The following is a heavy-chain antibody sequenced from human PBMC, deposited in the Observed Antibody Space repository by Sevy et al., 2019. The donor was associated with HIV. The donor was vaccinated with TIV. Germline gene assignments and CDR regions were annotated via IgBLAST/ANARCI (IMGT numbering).Heavy chain of an antibody. CDR3: ARGSDTAMVTNYYFDY. Sequence: SETLSLTCTVSGSSISSGGYYWSWIRQHPGKGLEWIGYIYYSGSTYYNPSLKSRVTISVDTSKNQFSLKLSSVTAADTAVYYCARGSDTAMVTNYYFDYWGQGTLVTVSS. D-gene: IGHD5-18*01. J-gene: IGHJ4*02. V-gene: IGHV4-31*03. CDR1: GSSISSGGYY. CDR2: IYYSGST.